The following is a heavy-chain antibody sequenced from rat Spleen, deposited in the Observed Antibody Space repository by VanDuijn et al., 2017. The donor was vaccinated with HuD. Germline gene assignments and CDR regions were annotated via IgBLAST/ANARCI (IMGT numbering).Heavy chain of an antibody. D-gene: IGHD1-1*01. CDR3: TRAPGPTVDVMDA. CDR2: IWGDGST. Sequence: QVQLKESGPGLVQPSQTLSLTCTVSGFSLTSYGVSWVRQPPGKGLEWMGGIWGDGSTNYNSALKSRLSISRDTSKSQVFLKMNSLQTEDTAIYFCTRAPGPTVDVMDAWGQGASVTVSS. V-gene: IGHV2-15*01. CDR1: GFSLTSYG. J-gene: IGHJ4*01.